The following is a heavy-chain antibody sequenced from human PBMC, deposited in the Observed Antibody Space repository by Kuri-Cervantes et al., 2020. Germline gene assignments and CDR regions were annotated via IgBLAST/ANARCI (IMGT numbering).Heavy chain of an antibody. CDR3: AKEGYSSGWSRGGFDY. D-gene: IGHD6-19*01. CDR2: ISWNSGSI. V-gene: IGHV3-9*01. J-gene: IGHJ4*02. CDR1: GFTFDDYV. Sequence: SLKISCAASGFTFDDYVMHWVRQAPGKGLEWVSGISWNSGSIGYADSVKGRFTISRDNAKNSLYLQMNSLRAEDTALYYCAKEGYSSGWSRGGFDYWGQGTLVTVSS.